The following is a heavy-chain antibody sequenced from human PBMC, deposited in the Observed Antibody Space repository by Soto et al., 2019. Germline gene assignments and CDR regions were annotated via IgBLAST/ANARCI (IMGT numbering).Heavy chain of an antibody. V-gene: IGHV1-18*01. CDR2: ISAYNGNT. J-gene: IGHJ4*02. CDR1: GYTFTSYG. CDR3: ARDEGLFLPSFFDY. Sequence: ASVKVSCKASGYTFTSYGISWVRQAPGQGLEWMGWISAYNGNTNYAQKLQGRVTMTTDTSTSTAYMELRSLRSDDTAVYYCARDEGLFLPSFFDYWAQGTLVTVSS. D-gene: IGHD3-22*01.